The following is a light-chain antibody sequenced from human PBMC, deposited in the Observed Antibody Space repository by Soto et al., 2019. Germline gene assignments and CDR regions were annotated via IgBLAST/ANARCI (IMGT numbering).Light chain of an antibody. J-gene: IGLJ1*01. CDR2: EVS. Sequence: QSVLTQPASVSGSPGQSITISCTGTSSDVGGYNYVSWYQQHPGKAPKLMIYEVSNRPSGVSNRFSGSKSGNTASLTISGLQAEDEADSYCSSYTSSSSTYVFGNGTKVT. CDR3: SSYTSSSSTYV. V-gene: IGLV2-14*01. CDR1: SSDVGGYNY.